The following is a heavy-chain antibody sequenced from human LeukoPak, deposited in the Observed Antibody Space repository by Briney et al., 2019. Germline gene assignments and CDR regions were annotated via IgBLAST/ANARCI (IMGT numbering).Heavy chain of an antibody. D-gene: IGHD2-15*01. CDR1: GGSISSYY. CDR3: ASIVKDCSGGSCYGFYHFDY. CDR2: IYYSGST. J-gene: IGHJ4*02. V-gene: IGHV4-59*01. Sequence: SETLSLTCTVSGGSISSYYWSWIRQPPGKGLEWIGYIYYSGSTNYNPSLKSRVTISVDTSKNQFPLKLSSVTAADTAVYYCASIVKDCSGGSCYGFYHFDYWGQGTLVTVSS.